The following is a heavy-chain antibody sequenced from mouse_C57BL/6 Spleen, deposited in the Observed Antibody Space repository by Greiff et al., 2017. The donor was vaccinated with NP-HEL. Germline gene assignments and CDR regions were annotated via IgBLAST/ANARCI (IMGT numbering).Heavy chain of an antibody. CDR3: ARPGSSYDAMDY. CDR2: ISSGSSTI. V-gene: IGHV5-17*01. D-gene: IGHD1-1*01. Sequence: EVKLVESGGGLVKPGGSLKLSCAASGFTFSDYGMHWVRQAPEKGLEWVAYISSGSSTIYYADTVKGRFTISRDNAKNTLFLQLTSLRSDDTAMYYCARPGSSYDAMDYWGQGTSVTVSS. CDR1: GFTFSDYG. J-gene: IGHJ4*01.